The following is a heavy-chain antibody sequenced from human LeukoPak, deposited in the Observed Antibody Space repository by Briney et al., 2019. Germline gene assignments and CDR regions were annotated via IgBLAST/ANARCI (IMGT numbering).Heavy chain of an antibody. J-gene: IGHJ4*02. D-gene: IGHD2-8*02. CDR3: ARATGGFDY. CDR2: ISYDGSNK. Sequence: GGSLRLSCAASGFTFSSYAMHWVRQAPGKGLEWVAVISYDGSNKYYADSVKGRFTISRDNSKNTLYLQMNSLRAEDTAVYYCARATGGFDYWGQGTLVTVSS. V-gene: IGHV3-30*14. CDR1: GFTFSSYA.